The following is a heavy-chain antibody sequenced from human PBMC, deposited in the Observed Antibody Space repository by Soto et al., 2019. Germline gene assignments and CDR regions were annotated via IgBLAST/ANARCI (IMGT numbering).Heavy chain of an antibody. V-gene: IGHV4-39*01. CDR3: ATSSRNSSSWYGHGHTRKYYFDY. CDR1: GGSISSSSYY. J-gene: IGHJ4*02. D-gene: IGHD6-13*01. CDR2: IYYSGIT. Sequence: SETLSLTCTVSGGSISSSSYYWGWIRQPPGKGLEWIGSIYYSGITYYNPALKSRVTISVYTSKNQFSLKLSSVTAADTAVYYCATSSRNSSSWYGHGHTRKYYFDYWGQGTLVTVSS.